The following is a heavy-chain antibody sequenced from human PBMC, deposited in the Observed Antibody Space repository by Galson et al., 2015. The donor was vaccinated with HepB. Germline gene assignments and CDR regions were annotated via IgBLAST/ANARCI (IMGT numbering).Heavy chain of an antibody. Sequence: SVKVSCKASGGTFSSYAISWVRQAPGQGLEWMGGIIPIFGTANYAQKFQGRVTITADESTSTAYMELSSLRSEDTAVYYCARRNDYYYGMDVWGQGTTVTVSS. V-gene: IGHV1-69*13. D-gene: IGHD1-1*01. J-gene: IGHJ6*02. CDR1: GGTFSSYA. CDR2: IIPIFGTA. CDR3: ARRNDYYYGMDV.